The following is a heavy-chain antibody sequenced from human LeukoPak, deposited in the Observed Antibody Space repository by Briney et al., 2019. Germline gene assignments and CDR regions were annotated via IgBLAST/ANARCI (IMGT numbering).Heavy chain of an antibody. V-gene: IGHV1-69*13. Sequence: SVKVSCKASGGTFSSYAISWVRQAPGQGLEWMGGIIPIFGTANYAQKFQGRVTITADESTSTAYMELSSLRSEDTAVYYCARVEYYYDSSGYYYYYYYGMDVWGQGTTVTVSS. CDR3: ARVEYYYDSSGYYYYYYYGMDV. CDR1: GGTFSSYA. D-gene: IGHD3-22*01. CDR2: IIPIFGTA. J-gene: IGHJ6*02.